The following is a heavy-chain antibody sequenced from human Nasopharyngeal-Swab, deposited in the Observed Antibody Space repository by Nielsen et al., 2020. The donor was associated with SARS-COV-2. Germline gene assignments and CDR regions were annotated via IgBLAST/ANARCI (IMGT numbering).Heavy chain of an antibody. CDR3: AKEQYAGSSVDY. V-gene: IGHV3-23*01. J-gene: IGHJ4*02. CDR1: GFTFSSYS. CDR2: ISGSGGNT. Sequence: GESLKISCAASGFTFSSYSMNWVRQAPGKGLEWVSAISGSGGNTYYADSVKGRFTISRDNSRNTLYLHMNSLRAEDTAVYYCAKEQYAGSSVDYWGQGTLVTVSS. D-gene: IGHD1-26*01.